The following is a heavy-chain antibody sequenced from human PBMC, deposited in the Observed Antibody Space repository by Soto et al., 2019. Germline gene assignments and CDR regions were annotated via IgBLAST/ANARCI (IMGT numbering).Heavy chain of an antibody. D-gene: IGHD2-2*01. CDR2: TYYMDKLYY. CDR3: ARGYQYRQRTFDF. Sequence: PSPALSLTCALTGDTVAITTAGWSWARQSPSSSHECLGRTYYMDKLYYEYAVSVKGRITTNPDQIKNQYSLQPNSVSPEETVVYFSARGYQYRQRTFDFWGQGTLVTVSS. J-gene: IGHJ4*01. CDR1: GDTVAITTAG. V-gene: IGHV6-1*01.